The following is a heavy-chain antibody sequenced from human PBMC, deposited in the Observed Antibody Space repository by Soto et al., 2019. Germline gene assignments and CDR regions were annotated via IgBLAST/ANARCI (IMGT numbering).Heavy chain of an antibody. D-gene: IGHD2-2*03. J-gene: IGHJ4*02. CDR3: ARERGWIWAPFDN. CDR2: INAGNGNT. V-gene: IGHV1-3*01. Sequence: ASVKVSCKASGYTFTSYAMHWVRQAPGQRLEWMGWINAGNGNTKYSQKFQGRVTITRDTSASTAYMELNGLRPEDTGVYYCARERGWIWAPFDNWGQGTLVTVSS. CDR1: GYTFTSYA.